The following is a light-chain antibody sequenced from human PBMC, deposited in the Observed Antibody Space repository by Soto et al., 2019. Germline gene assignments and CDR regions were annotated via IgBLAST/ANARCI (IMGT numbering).Light chain of an antibody. CDR2: EVG. J-gene: IGLJ3*02. CDR3: SSYTTTDTLVL. CDR1: GSDIGGNNY. Sequence: QSALTQPASVSGSPGQSITISCTGTGSDIGGNNYVSWYQQHPGKAPKLMIYEVGNRPSGVSDRFSGSKSGNTASLTISGLQAEDEADYYCSSYTTTDTLVLFGGGTKLTVL. V-gene: IGLV2-14*01.